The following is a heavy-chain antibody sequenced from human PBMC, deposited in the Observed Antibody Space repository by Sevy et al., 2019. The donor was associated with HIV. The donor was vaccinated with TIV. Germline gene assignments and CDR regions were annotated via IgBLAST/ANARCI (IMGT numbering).Heavy chain of an antibody. V-gene: IGHV3-21*01. CDR1: GFTFTSYS. CDR2: ISSSGRDI. J-gene: IGHJ5*02. CDR3: ARDKDTDTVTVGVPRRRNWFAP. Sequence: GGSLRLSCAASGFTFTSYSMNWVRQAPGKGLEWMSSISSSGRDIFYADSAKGRFTTSRDNAKDSLYLQMNSLRAEDTALYYCARDKDTDTVTVGVPRRRNWFAPWGQGTLVTVSS. D-gene: IGHD1-26*01.